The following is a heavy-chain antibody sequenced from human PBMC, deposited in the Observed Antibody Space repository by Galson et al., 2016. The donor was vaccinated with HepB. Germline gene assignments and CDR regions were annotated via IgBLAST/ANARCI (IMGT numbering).Heavy chain of an antibody. CDR1: GGTFNTYA. D-gene: IGHD3-9*01. Sequence: SVKVSCKASGGTFNTYAISWVRQAPGQGLEWMGGIIPMLGKATYAQKFQGRVTITADESTSTAYMELSSLRSEDTALYYCARGSEILTGYYAYWGQGTLITVSS. CDR2: IIPMLGKA. J-gene: IGHJ4*02. CDR3: ARGSEILTGYYAY. V-gene: IGHV1-69*10.